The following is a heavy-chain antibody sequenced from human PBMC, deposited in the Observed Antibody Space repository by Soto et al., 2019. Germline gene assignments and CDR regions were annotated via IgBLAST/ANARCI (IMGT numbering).Heavy chain of an antibody. V-gene: IGHV3-23*01. J-gene: IGHJ4*02. CDR3: AKENYD. Sequence: EVQLLESGGGLVQPGGSLRLSCAASGFTFSSYDMSWVRQAPGKGLEWVSTISGSTGSTYYADSVKGRFTISRDSSTSTPYLQMDSLRAEYTAVYYGAKENYDWGQGTLVTVSS. CDR1: GFTFSSYD. D-gene: IGHD3-16*01. CDR2: ISGSTGST.